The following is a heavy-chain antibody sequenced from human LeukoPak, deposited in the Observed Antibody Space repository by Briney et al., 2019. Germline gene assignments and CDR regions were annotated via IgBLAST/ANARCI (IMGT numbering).Heavy chain of an antibody. Sequence: GGSLRLSCVASGFTFNRCWMNWVRQAPGKGLEWVAHINPDGRDTYYVDSVKGRFTISRDNAQNSMYLQMNSLRVEDTAVYYCTSWGDTTAEYFQRWGQGTLVTVSS. CDR3: TSWGDTTAEYFQR. D-gene: IGHD2-21*02. V-gene: IGHV3-7*01. J-gene: IGHJ1*01. CDR2: INPDGRDT. CDR1: GFTFNRCW.